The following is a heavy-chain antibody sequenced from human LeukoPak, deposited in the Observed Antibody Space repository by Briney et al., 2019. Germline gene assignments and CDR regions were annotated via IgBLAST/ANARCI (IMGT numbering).Heavy chain of an antibody. CDR2: IYYSGST. CDR1: GGSISSYY. D-gene: IGHD2-2*01. V-gene: IGHV4-59*01. J-gene: IGHJ6*03. Sequence: PSETLSLTCTVSGGSISSYYWSWIRQPPGKGLEWIGYIYYSGSTNYNPSLKSRVTTSVDTSKNQFSLKLSSVTAADTAVYYCARGSSCSSTSCYPRWDYYYYYMDVWGKGTTVTVSS. CDR3: ARGSSCSSTSCYPRWDYYYYYMDV.